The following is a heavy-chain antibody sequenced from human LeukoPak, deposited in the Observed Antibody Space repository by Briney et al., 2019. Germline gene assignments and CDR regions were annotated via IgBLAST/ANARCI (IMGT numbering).Heavy chain of an antibody. CDR3: ARGGYYGSGSFPDY. CDR2: ISAYNGDT. Sequence: ASVKVSFKASGYSFASFGINWVRQAPGQGLEWMAWISAYNGDTNYAQNLQGRVTMTTDTSTSTAYMDLRSLTSDDTAVYYCARGGYYGSGSFPDYWGQGTLVTVSS. V-gene: IGHV1-18*01. J-gene: IGHJ4*02. D-gene: IGHD3-10*01. CDR1: GYSFASFG.